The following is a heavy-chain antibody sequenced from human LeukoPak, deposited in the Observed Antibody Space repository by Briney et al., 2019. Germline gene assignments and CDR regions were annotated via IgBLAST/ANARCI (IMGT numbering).Heavy chain of an antibody. Sequence: ASVKVSCRASGYTSTGYYMHWMLQAPGQGLEWMGRINPNSGGTNYAQKFQGRVTITADKSTSTAYMELSSLRSEDTAVYYCARARTGTTNYYYYYMDVWGKGTTVTVSS. CDR1: GYTSTGYY. CDR2: INPNSGGT. V-gene: IGHV1-2*06. J-gene: IGHJ6*03. CDR3: ARARTGTTNYYYYYMDV. D-gene: IGHD1-7*01.